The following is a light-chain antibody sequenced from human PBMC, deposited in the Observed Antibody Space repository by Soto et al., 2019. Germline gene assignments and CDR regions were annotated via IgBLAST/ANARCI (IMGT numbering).Light chain of an antibody. J-gene: IGLJ2*01. CDR2: ANS. Sequence: QSALTQPPSVSGAPGQRVTISCTGSSSNIGAGYDVHWYQQLPGTAPKLLIYANSNRPSGVPDRVSGSKSGTSASLAITGLQAEDEADYYCQSYDSSLSVVFGGGTKLTVL. V-gene: IGLV1-40*01. CDR3: QSYDSSLSVV. CDR1: SSNIGAGYD.